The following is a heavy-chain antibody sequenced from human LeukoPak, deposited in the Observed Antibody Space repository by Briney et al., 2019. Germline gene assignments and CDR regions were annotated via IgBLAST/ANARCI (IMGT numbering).Heavy chain of an antibody. CDR1: GYTFTSYG. J-gene: IGHJ4*02. V-gene: IGHV1-18*01. D-gene: IGHD3-3*01. CDR2: ISAYNGNT. CDR3: ARVDSEWLSSTAFDY. Sequence: ASVKVSCEASGYTFTSYGISWVRQAPGQGLEWMGWISAYNGNTNYAQKLQGRVTMTTDTSTSTAYMELRSLRSDDTAVYYCARVDSEWLSSTAFDYWGQGTLVTVSS.